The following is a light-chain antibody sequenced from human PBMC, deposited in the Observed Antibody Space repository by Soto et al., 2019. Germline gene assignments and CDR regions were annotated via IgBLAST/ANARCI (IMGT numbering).Light chain of an antibody. J-gene: IGKJ5*01. Sequence: EIVLTQSPGTLSLSPWERATLSCRASQSVGSSYLAWYQQKPGQAPRLLIYDASNRATGIPARFSGSGSGTDFTLTISSLEPEDFAVYYCQQRSNWRITFGQGTRLEIK. CDR2: DAS. CDR1: QSVGSSY. CDR3: QQRSNWRIT. V-gene: IGKV3D-20*02.